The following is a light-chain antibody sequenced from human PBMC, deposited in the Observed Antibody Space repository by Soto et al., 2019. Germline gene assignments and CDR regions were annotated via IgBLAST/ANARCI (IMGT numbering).Light chain of an antibody. J-gene: IGLJ1*01. CDR3: CPSAPASTCV. V-gene: IGLV2-23*01. CDR1: SSDVGAYNS. Sequence: QSVLAQPASVSGSPGQSITISCTGTSSDVGAYNSVSWYQQHPHRAPQVIIYKGTQRPSGVSNRFSGSTSGNAASLTISALQTDDEGDYFCCPSAPASTCVCGTGTKV. CDR2: KGT.